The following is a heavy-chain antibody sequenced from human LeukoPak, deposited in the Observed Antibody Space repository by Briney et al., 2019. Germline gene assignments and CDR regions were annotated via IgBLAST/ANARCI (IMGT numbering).Heavy chain of an antibody. CDR2: ISWNSGSI. V-gene: IGHV3-9*03. CDR3: AKDGTRYDSSGYYSHLGY. CDR1: GFTFDDYA. J-gene: IGHJ4*02. Sequence: GRSQRLSCAASGFTFDDYAMHWVRQAPGKGLEWVSGISWNSGSIGYAYSVKGRFTISRDNAKNSLYLQMNSLRAEDMALYYCAKDGTRYDSSGYYSHLGYWGQGRLVTVSS. D-gene: IGHD3-22*01.